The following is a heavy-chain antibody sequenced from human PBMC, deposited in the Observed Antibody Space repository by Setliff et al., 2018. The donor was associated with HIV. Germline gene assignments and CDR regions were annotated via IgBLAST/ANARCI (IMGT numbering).Heavy chain of an antibody. CDR1: GDSITSNSYY. CDR3: ARVGTTVTTRETYKWFDP. CDR2: MHHSGST. J-gene: IGHJ5*02. D-gene: IGHD4-17*01. V-gene: IGHV4-39*07. Sequence: SETLSLTCTVSGDSITSNSYYWGWIRQSPGKGLEWIGTMHHSGSTYYNPSLKSRDAIFIDTSKNQFSLKIDSVIAADTAVYFCARVGTTVTTRETYKWFDPWGQGTLVTVSS.